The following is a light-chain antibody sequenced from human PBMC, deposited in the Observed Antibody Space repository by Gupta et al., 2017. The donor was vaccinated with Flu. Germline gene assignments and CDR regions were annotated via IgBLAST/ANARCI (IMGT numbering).Light chain of an antibody. CDR3: NSRDSNDKQHAG. V-gene: IGLV3-19*01. Sequence: SSELTQDPAVSVALGQTVRITCQGDSLRNSYASWYQQKPGQAPVLVIYAKNIRPSGIPDRFAGYSSGNKDSLNITGAQAEDEADEEWNSRDSNDKQHAGFGGGNKMNV. J-gene: IGLJ2*01. CDR1: SLRNSY. CDR2: AKN.